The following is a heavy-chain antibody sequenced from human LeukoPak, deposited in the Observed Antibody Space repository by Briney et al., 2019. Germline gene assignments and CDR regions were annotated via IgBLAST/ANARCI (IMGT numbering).Heavy chain of an antibody. CDR2: INSDGSST. CDR1: GYTFSSYW. D-gene: IGHD3-3*02. J-gene: IGHJ6*02. Sequence: GGSLRLSCAASGYTFSSYWMHWVRQAPGKGLVWVSRINSDGSSTSYADSVKGRFTISRDNAKNTLYLQLNSLRVEDTAVYYWGKPISIAFTGKLLQGMGVWGQGTTVTVSS. V-gene: IGHV3-74*01. CDR3: GKPISIAFTGKLLQGMGV.